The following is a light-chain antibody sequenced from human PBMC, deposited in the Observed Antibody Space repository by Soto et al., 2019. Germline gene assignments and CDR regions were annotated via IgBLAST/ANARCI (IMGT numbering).Light chain of an antibody. CDR2: DVT. CDR1: SSDVGTYNL. J-gene: IGLJ1*01. V-gene: IGLV2-23*02. CDR3: CSFAGSSTFYV. Sequence: QPALTQPASVSGSPGQSITISCTGTSSDVGTYNLVSWYQQHPGKAPKLIIYDVTKRPSGVSNRFSGSKSGYTASLTISGLQAEDETDYYCCSFAGSSTFYVLGTGTKVTVL.